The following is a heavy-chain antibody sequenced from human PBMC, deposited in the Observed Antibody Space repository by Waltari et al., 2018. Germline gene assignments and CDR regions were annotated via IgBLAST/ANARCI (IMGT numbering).Heavy chain of an antibody. CDR3: ARDKDASDYYYDDAFDM. Sequence: EVQLVESGGGLVQPGGSLRLSCAASGFTFSTYSMNWVRQAPGEVLEWVSYISGMSGTRFYADSVKGRFTISRDNAKNSLYLQMNSLRVEDTAVYYCARDKDASDYYYDDAFDMWGHGTMVTVSS. CDR2: ISGMSGTR. CDR1: GFTFSTYS. J-gene: IGHJ3*02. V-gene: IGHV3-48*04. D-gene: IGHD3-22*01.